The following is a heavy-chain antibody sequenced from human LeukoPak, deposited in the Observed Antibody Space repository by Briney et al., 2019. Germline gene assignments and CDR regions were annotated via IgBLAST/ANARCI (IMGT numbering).Heavy chain of an antibody. CDR3: SRRVVEGATSRPDWFDP. D-gene: IGHD1-26*01. J-gene: IGHJ5*02. V-gene: IGHV4-39*01. Sequence: SETLSLTCTVSGGSISSSGYYWGWIRQPPGKGLEWIGTIYYSGSTYYNPSLKSRVTISVDTYKNQFSLKLRSVTAADTGVYYCSRRVVEGATSRPDWFDPWGQGTLVTVSS. CDR2: IYYSGST. CDR1: GGSISSSGYY.